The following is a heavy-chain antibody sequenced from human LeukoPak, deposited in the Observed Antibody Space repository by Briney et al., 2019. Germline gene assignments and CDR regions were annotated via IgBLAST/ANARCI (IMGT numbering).Heavy chain of an antibody. CDR2: ISSSGSTI. CDR1: GFTFSSYE. D-gene: IGHD3-9*01. J-gene: IGHJ5*02. Sequence: GGSLRLSCAASGFTFSSYEMNWVRQAPGKGLEWVSYISSSGSTIYYADSVKGRFTISRDNAKNSLYLQMNSLRAEDTAVYYCARTITIYPRGGFDPWGQGTLVTVSS. V-gene: IGHV3-48*03. CDR3: ARTITIYPRGGFDP.